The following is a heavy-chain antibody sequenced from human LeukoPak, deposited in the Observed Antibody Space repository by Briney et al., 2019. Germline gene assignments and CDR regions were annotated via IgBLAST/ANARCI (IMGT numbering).Heavy chain of an antibody. J-gene: IGHJ3*02. Sequence: SETLSLTCAVSGSSIGAYSWSWIRQPPGKGLQWIGYIYTTGSTHHNPSLKSRVTMSLDRSKNQFSLRLTYVTAADTAVFYCARHRAEMATITDDAFDMWGRGTMVTVSS. CDR3: ARHRAEMATITDDAFDM. D-gene: IGHD5-24*01. CDR2: IYTTGST. CDR1: GSSIGAYS. V-gene: IGHV4-4*09.